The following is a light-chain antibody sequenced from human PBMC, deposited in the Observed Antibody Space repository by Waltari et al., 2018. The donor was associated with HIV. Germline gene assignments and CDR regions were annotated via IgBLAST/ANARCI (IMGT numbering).Light chain of an antibody. J-gene: IGLJ2*01. CDR1: ELGVKY. Sequence: SYEVTQPPSVAVSPGQTASITCSGNELGVKYTSWYQQKPGQSPLLVIYQDNKRPSGIPERFSASSSGHTATLTISGTLPMDEADYYCQAWGSSTSGVFGRGTRLTVL. CDR2: QDN. CDR3: QAWGSSTSGV. V-gene: IGLV3-1*01.